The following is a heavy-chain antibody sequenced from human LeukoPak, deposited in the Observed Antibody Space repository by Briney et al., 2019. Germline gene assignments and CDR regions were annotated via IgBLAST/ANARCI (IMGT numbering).Heavy chain of an antibody. CDR1: GGTFSSYA. CDR3: AKEGGVPAAHSNYYCYYMDV. Sequence: SVKVSCKASGGTFSSYAISWVRQAPGQGLEWMGRIIPIFGTANYAQKFQGRVTITTDESTSTAYMELSSLRSEDTAVYYCAKEGGVPAAHSNYYCYYMDVWGKGTTVTVSS. V-gene: IGHV1-69*05. J-gene: IGHJ6*03. CDR2: IIPIFGTA. D-gene: IGHD2-2*01.